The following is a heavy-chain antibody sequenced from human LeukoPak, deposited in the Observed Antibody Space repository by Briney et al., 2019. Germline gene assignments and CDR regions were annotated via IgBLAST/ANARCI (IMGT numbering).Heavy chain of an antibody. D-gene: IGHD1-14*01. CDR3: TRDRPVRGKRGTSDL. CDR2: INPNSGGT. J-gene: IGHJ5*02. Sequence: GASVKVSCKASGYTFTGYYMHWVRQAPGQGLEWMGWINPNSGGTNYAQKFQGRVTMTRDTSISTAYMEKTSLEFDDTAIYYCTRDRPVRGKRGTSDLWGPGTLVIVSS. CDR1: GYTFTGYY. V-gene: IGHV1-2*02.